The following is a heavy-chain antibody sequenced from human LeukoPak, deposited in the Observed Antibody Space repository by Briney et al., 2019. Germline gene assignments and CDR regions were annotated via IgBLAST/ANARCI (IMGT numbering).Heavy chain of an antibody. CDR3: ARDRQYCSGGSCYLNFDY. CDR1: GYTFTSYG. Sequence: ASVKVSCKASGYTFTSYGISWVRQAPGQGLEWMGWISAYNGNTNYAQKLQGRVTMTTDTSTSTAYMELSRLRSDDTAVYYCARDRQYCSGGSCYLNFDYWGQGTLVTVSS. D-gene: IGHD2-15*01. CDR2: ISAYNGNT. J-gene: IGHJ4*02. V-gene: IGHV1-18*01.